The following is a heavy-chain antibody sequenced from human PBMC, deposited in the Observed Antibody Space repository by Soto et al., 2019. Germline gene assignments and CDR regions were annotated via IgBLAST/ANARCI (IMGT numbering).Heavy chain of an antibody. CDR1: GYTFTSYY. CDR2: INPSGGST. V-gene: IGHV1-46*03. Sequence: ASVKVSCKASGYTFTSYYMHWVRQAPGQGLEWMGIINPSGGSTSYAQKFQGRVTMTRDTSTSTVYMELSSLRSEDTAMYYCARDLRDCTNGVCPPFSWGQGTLVTVYS. D-gene: IGHD2-8*01. J-gene: IGHJ5*02. CDR3: ARDLRDCTNGVCPPFS.